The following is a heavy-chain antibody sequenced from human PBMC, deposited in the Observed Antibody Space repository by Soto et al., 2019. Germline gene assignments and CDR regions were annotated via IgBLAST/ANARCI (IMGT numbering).Heavy chain of an antibody. D-gene: IGHD3-22*01. Sequence: QIQLVQSAAEVKKPGASVKVSCKTSGYTFVSYGISWVRQAPGQGLEWMGWISPYNGNTNFAQRFRGRVTLTTDTSTDIVYMDLGSLKSDDTAVYYCARDQTFFDSSGYYDPWGQGTLITVSS. V-gene: IGHV1-18*04. CDR2: ISPYNGNT. CDR3: ARDQTFFDSSGYYDP. J-gene: IGHJ5*02. CDR1: GYTFVSYG.